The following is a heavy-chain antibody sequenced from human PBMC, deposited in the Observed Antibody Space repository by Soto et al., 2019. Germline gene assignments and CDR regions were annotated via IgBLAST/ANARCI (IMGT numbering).Heavy chain of an antibody. CDR1: GGSLKGCF. V-gene: IGHV4-34*01. J-gene: IGHJ4*02. Sequence: SETLSLTYGVTGGSLKGCFWTWIRQPPGKGLGWLGQINPGGSTNDNPSLKSRVIMSVDTSKNRVSLNLLSVTAADTAVYYCARGLIALGGTVSYSGRGTLVTVSS. CDR3: ARGLIALGGTVSY. CDR2: INPGGST. D-gene: IGHD1-26*01.